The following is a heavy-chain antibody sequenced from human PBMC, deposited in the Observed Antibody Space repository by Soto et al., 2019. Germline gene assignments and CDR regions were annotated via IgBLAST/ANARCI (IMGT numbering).Heavy chain of an antibody. Sequence: ASVKVSCKASGYTFINYGISWVRQAPGQGLEWMGWINTYNGNTNYAKKFQGRVTMTTDTSTSTAYMELRSLRSDDTAVYYCARSSRRERARFFDNWGQGTLVTVSS. J-gene: IGHJ4*02. V-gene: IGHV1-18*01. CDR1: GYTFINYG. CDR2: INTYNGNT. CDR3: ARSSRRERARFFDN. D-gene: IGHD1-26*01.